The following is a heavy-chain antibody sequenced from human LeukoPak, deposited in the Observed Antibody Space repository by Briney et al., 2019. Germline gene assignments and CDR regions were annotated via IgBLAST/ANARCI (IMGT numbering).Heavy chain of an antibody. J-gene: IGHJ6*02. CDR1: GGSISSGTYY. CDR3: ARARDHYYYYGMDV. V-gene: IGHV4-61*01. CDR2: IYYSGST. Sequence: SETLSLTCIVSGGSISSGTYYWSWIRQPPGKGLEWIGYIYYSGSTNYNPSLKSRVTISVDTSKNQFSLKLSSVTAADTAVYYCARARDHYYYYGMDVWGQGTTVTVSS.